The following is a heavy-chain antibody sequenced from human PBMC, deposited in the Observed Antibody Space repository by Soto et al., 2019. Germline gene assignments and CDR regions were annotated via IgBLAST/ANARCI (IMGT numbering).Heavy chain of an antibody. J-gene: IGHJ4*02. Sequence: QVQLVESGGGLVKPGGSLRLSCAASGFTFSDYYMSWIRQAPGKGLEWVSYISSSSSYTNYADSVKGRFTISRDNAKNSLYLQMNSLRADDTAVYYCATVGSIRYFDYWGQGTLVTVSS. D-gene: IGHD2-2*01. CDR3: ATVGSIRYFDY. CDR2: ISSSSSYT. CDR1: GFTFSDYY. V-gene: IGHV3-11*06.